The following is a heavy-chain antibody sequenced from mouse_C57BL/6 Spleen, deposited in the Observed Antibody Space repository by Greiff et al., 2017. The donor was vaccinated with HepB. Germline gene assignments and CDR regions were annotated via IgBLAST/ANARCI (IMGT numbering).Heavy chain of an antibody. V-gene: IGHV1-72*01. Sequence: VQLQQSGAELVKPGASVKLSCKASGYTFTSYWMHWVKQRPGRGLEWIGRIDPTSGGTKYNEKFKSKATLTVDKPSSTAYMQLSSLTSEDSAVYYCERSEDYHGSSDVFAYWGQGTLVTVSA. CDR1: GYTFTSYW. J-gene: IGHJ3*01. CDR3: ERSEDYHGSSDVFAY. CDR2: IDPTSGGT. D-gene: IGHD1-1*01.